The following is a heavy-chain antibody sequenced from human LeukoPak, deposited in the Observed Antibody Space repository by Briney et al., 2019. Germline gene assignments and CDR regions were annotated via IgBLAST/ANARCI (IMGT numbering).Heavy chain of an antibody. CDR3: ARDPRFGVVIGFLDPPPQDDAFDI. D-gene: IGHD3-3*01. V-gene: IGHV1-69*13. J-gene: IGHJ3*02. CDR2: IIPIFGTA. Sequence: GASVKVSCKASGGTFSSYAISWVRQAPGQGLEWMGGIIPIFGTANYAQKFQGRVTITADESTSTAYMELSSLRSEDTAVYYCARDPRFGVVIGFLDPPPQDDAFDIWGQGTMVTVSS. CDR1: GGTFSSYA.